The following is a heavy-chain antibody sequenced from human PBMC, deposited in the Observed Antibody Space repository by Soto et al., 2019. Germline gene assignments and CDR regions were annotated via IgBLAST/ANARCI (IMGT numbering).Heavy chain of an antibody. Sequence: EVQLVESGGGLVQPGGSLRLSCAASGFIFNDYYLDWVRQAPGKGLEWICRSRNKANSYTTEYAASVKGRFTISRDDSKNSLYLQMNSLRPEDTAVYYCVRLGDGAYYLHYWGQGTLVTVSS. CDR1: GFIFNDYY. J-gene: IGHJ4*02. D-gene: IGHD3-22*01. CDR3: VRLGDGAYYLHY. V-gene: IGHV3-72*01. CDR2: SRNKANSYTT.